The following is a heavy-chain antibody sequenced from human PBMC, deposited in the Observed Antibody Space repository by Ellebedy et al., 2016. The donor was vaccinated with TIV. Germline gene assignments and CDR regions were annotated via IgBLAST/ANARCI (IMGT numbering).Heavy chain of an antibody. CDR3: AKDRCDSSHCYPDY. CDR2: IRYDGTNK. Sequence: GESLKISCAASGFIFSSYGMHWVRQAPRKGLEWVAVIRYDGTNKFYADSVKGRFIISRDNSKNTLYLQMNSLRAEDTAVYYCAKDRCDSSHCYPDYWGQGTLVTVSS. D-gene: IGHD2-21*02. CDR1: GFIFSSYG. J-gene: IGHJ4*02. V-gene: IGHV3-30*02.